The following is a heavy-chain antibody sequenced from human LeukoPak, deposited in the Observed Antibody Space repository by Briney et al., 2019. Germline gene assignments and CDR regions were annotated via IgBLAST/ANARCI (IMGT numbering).Heavy chain of an antibody. CDR2: IYYSGST. J-gene: IGHJ4*02. Sequence: PSQTLSLTCTVSGGSISSGDYYWSWIRQPPGKGLEWIGYIYYSGSTYYNPSLKSRVTISVDTSKNQFSLKLSSVTAADTAVYYCARGVVVAATYYFDYWGQGTLVTVSS. CDR3: ARGVVVAATYYFDY. V-gene: IGHV4-30-4*01. CDR1: GGSISSGDYY. D-gene: IGHD2-15*01.